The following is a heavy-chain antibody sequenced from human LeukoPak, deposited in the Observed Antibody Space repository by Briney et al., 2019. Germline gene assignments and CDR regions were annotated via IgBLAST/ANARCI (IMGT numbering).Heavy chain of an antibody. J-gene: IGHJ4*02. D-gene: IGHD1-26*01. V-gene: IGHV3-23*01. CDR2: ISGSGGST. CDR1: GFTFSSYA. CDR3: AKDGGLSGSYPDY. Sequence: GGSLRLSCAASGFTFSSYAMSWVRQAPGKGLEWVSAISGSGGSTYYADSVKGRFTISRDNSKDTLYLQMNSLRAEDTAVYYCAKDGGLSGSYPDYWGQGTLVTVSS.